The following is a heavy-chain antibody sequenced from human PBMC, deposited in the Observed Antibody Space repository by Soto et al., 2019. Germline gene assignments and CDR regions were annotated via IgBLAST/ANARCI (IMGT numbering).Heavy chain of an antibody. Sequence: PSETLSLTCTVSGGSVSSGSYYWSWIRQPAGKGLEWIGYIYYSGSTNYNPSLKSRVTISVDTSKNQFSLKLSSVTAADTAVYYCARLSARRPGSRLLWSEYFQHWGQGTLVTVSS. CDR3: ARLSARRPGSRLLWSEYFQH. V-gene: IGHV4-61*01. CDR2: IYYSGST. J-gene: IGHJ1*01. CDR1: GGSVSSGSYY. D-gene: IGHD2-2*01.